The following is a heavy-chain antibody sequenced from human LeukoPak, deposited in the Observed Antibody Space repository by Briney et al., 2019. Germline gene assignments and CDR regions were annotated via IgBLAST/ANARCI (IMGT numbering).Heavy chain of an antibody. CDR1: GFTFDNYW. CDR3: AREVLVYTAMVGFDP. J-gene: IGHJ5*02. Sequence: PGGSLRLSCAASGFTFDNYWMHWVRQAPEKGLVWVSLINSDESSTSYADSVKGRFTIARDNAKNTLSLQMNSLRAEDTAVYYCAREVLVYTAMVGFDPWGQGTLVTVSS. CDR2: INSDESST. D-gene: IGHD5-18*01. V-gene: IGHV3-74*01.